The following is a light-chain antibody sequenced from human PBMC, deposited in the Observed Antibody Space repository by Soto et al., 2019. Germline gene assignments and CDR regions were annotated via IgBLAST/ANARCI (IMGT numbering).Light chain of an antibody. CDR1: QSLLHSNGNNY. V-gene: IGKV2-28*01. J-gene: IGKJ3*01. CDR3: QQYDNLPRT. Sequence: DIVMTQSPLSLPVTPGEPASISCRSSQSLLHSNGNNYLDWYLQKPGQSPQLLLYLASNRASGVPDRFSGSGSGTDFTFTISSLQPEDIATYYCQQYDNLPRTFGPGTKVDIK. CDR2: LAS.